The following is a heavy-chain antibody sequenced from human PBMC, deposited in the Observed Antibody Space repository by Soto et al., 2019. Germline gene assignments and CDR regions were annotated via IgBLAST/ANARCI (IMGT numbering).Heavy chain of an antibody. CDR3: GVSVLRYFDWSLGNFDY. D-gene: IGHD3-9*01. V-gene: IGHV4-39*07. J-gene: IGHJ4*02. Sequence: SETLSLTCTVSGGSIRSSTYYWGWIRQPPGKGLEWIGTMYYSGTTYYNPSLKSRVTISVDTSKNQFSLKLSSVTAADTAVYYCGVSVLRYFDWSLGNFDYWGQGTLVTVSS. CDR2: MYYSGTT. CDR1: GGSIRSSTYY.